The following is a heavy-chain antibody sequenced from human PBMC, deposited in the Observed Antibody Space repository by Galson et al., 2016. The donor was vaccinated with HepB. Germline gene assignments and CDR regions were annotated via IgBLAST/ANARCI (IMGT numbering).Heavy chain of an antibody. CDR3: ASLPLGYNIDAFDI. Sequence: SLRLSCAASGFSFSKLAMHWVRQAPGKGLEWVAVVFYDGSYKFYAHSVKGRFTISRDNSKNTLFLQMNSLRAEDTAVYYCASLPLGYNIDAFDIWGQGTMVTVSS. D-gene: IGHD5-24*01. V-gene: IGHV3-33*01. CDR1: GFSFSKLA. J-gene: IGHJ3*02. CDR2: VFYDGSYK.